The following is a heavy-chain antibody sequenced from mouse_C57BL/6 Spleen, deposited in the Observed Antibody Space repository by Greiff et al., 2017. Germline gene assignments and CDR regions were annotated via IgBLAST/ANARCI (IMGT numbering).Heavy chain of an antibody. V-gene: IGHV1-52*01. D-gene: IGHD1-3*01. CDR2: IDPSDSET. CDR3: ARSGRGYHWYFDV. J-gene: IGHJ1*03. Sequence: QVHVKQPGAELVRPGSSVKLSCKASGYTFTSYWMHWVKQRPIQGLEWIGNIDPSDSETHYNQKFKDKATLTVDKSSSTAYMQLSSLTSEDSAVYYCARSGRGYHWYFDVWGTGTTVTVSS. CDR1: GYTFTSYW.